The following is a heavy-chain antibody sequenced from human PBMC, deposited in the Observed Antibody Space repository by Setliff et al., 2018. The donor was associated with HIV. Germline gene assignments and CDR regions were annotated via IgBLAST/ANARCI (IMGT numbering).Heavy chain of an antibody. D-gene: IGHD4-4*01. CDR2: ISSSSTHI. Sequence: GESLKISCAASGFTFSSYSMNWARQAPGKGLEWVSSISSSSTHIYYADSVRGRFTVSRDNAKNSLYLQMISLRVEDTAIYYCASFPTITASQDVFDIWGHGTMVTVSS. CDR1: GFTFSSYS. J-gene: IGHJ3*02. V-gene: IGHV3-21*01. CDR3: ASFPTITASQDVFDI.